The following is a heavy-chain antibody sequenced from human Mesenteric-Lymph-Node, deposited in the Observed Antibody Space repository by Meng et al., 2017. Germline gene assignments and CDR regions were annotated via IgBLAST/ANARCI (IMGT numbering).Heavy chain of an antibody. CDR2: VYHRGDT. CDR1: GDSISSDIW. Sequence: QVQLQESGPGLVKPSQTLPLTCTVSGDSISSDIWWSWVRQPPGKGLEWIGEVYHRGDTNYNPSLKSRVVISVDRSKNQFSLNLSSVTAADTAVYYCGRDQGRQLINHWGQGTLVTVSS. J-gene: IGHJ4*02. V-gene: IGHV4-4*02. D-gene: IGHD1-1*01. CDR3: GRDQGRQLINH.